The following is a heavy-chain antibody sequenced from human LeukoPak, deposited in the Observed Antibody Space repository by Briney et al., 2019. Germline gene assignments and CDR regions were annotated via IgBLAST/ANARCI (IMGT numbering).Heavy chain of an antibody. D-gene: IGHD6-19*01. V-gene: IGHV4-61*09. CDR2: IFTRGTT. Sequence: SQTLSLTCTVSGGSISSGSYYWNWIRQPAGKGLEWLGNIFTRGTTNYNASLESRLTISLDTARNQFSLSLRSVTAADTAIYFCARSSLAVYFNYWGQGTLATASS. CDR1: GGSISSGSYY. J-gene: IGHJ4*02. CDR3: ARSSLAVYFNY.